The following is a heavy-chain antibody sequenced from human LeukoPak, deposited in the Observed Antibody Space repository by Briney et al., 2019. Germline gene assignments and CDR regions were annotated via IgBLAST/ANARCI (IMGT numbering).Heavy chain of an antibody. D-gene: IGHD3-10*01. V-gene: IGHV4-30-2*01. CDR2: IYHSGST. J-gene: IGHJ4*02. CDR3: ARGRHYGSGIPFDY. Sequence: PSQTLSLTCTVSGGSISSGGYYWSWIRQPPGTGLEWIGYIYHSGSTYYNPSLKSRVTISVDRSKNQFSLKLSSVTAADTAVYYCARGRHYGSGIPFDYWGQGTLVTVSS. CDR1: GGSISSGGYY.